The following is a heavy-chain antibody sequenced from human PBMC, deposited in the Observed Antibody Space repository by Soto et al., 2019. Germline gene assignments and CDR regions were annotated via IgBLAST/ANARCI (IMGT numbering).Heavy chain of an antibody. CDR2: ISWNSGSK. Sequence: EVQLVESGGGLVQPGRSLRLSCAASGFTFDDYAMHWVRQAPGKGLEWVSGISWNSGSKGYADSVKGRFTISRDNAKNSLYLQMNSLRAEDTALYYCAKDRGLVVVAAAYYMDFWGKGTTVTVSS. CDR1: GFTFDDYA. V-gene: IGHV3-9*01. CDR3: AKDRGLVVVAAAYYMDF. J-gene: IGHJ6*03. D-gene: IGHD2-15*01.